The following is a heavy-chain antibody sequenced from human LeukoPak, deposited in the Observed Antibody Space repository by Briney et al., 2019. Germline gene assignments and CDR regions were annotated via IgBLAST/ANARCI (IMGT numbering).Heavy chain of an antibody. CDR3: ARDQDQYYDSSGYSPVKGETNWFDP. CDR2: INPSGGST. V-gene: IGHV1-46*01. D-gene: IGHD3-22*01. CDR1: GYTFTSYY. J-gene: IGHJ5*02. Sequence: ASVKVSCKASGYTFTSYYMHWVRQAPGQGLELMGIINPSGGSTSYAQKFQGRVTMTRDTSTSTVYMELSSLRSEDTAVYYCARDQDQYYDSSGYSPVKGETNWFDPWGQGTLVTVSS.